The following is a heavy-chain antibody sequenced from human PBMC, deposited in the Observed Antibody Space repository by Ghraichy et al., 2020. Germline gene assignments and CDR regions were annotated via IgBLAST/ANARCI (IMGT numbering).Heavy chain of an antibody. J-gene: IGHJ6*02. CDR1: GGSISSSSYY. CDR3: ARSEAGIFGVVIHQYYYYYGMDV. V-gene: IGHV4-39*01. CDR2: IYYSGST. D-gene: IGHD3-3*01. Sequence: SQTLSLTCTVSGGSISSSSYYWGWIRQPPGKGLEWIGSIYYSGSTYYNPSLKSRVTISVDTSKNQFSLKLSSVTAADTAVYYCARSEAGIFGVVIHQYYYYYGMDVWGQGTTVTVSS.